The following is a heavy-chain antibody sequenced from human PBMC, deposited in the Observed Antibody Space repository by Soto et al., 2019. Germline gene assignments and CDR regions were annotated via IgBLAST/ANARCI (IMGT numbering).Heavy chain of an antibody. V-gene: IGHV3-21*01. CDR3: AREYTAWPLAYGLDV. D-gene: IGHD2-2*02. J-gene: IGHJ6*02. Sequence: ETLSLTCAVSGYSISSGYYWGWIRQPPGKGLEWVSSISSRSDIYYADSVKGRFTISRDNAKNSVSLQMNSLRAEDTAVYYCAREYTAWPLAYGLDVWGQGTTVTVSS. CDR2: ISSRSDI. CDR1: GYSISSGYY.